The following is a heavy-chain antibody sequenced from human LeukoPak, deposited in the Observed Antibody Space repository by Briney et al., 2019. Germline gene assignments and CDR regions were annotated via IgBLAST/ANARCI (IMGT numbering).Heavy chain of an antibody. D-gene: IGHD3-3*01. CDR2: INHSGNT. CDR3: ARVYDFWRGWFDP. CDR1: GGSFSGYY. J-gene: IGHJ5*02. V-gene: IGHV4-34*01. Sequence: KPSETLSLTCAVYGGSFSGYYWSWIRQPPGKGLEWIEEINHSGNTNYNPSLKSRVTTSADTSKKQFSLNLSSVTAADTAVYYCARVYDFWRGWFDPWGQGTLVTVSS.